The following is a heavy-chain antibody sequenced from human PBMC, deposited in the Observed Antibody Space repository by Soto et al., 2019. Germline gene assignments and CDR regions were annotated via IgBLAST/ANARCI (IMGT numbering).Heavy chain of an antibody. Sequence: QVQLVESGGGVVQPGRSLRLSCAASGFTFSSYGMHWVRQAPGKGMEWVAVIWYDGSNKYYADSVKGRFTISIDNSKNTPYLQMNSLRAEDTAVYYCARDFRRRRGYSNPLVSFDIWGQGTLVTVSS. CDR2: IWYDGSNK. J-gene: IGHJ3*02. V-gene: IGHV3-33*01. CDR3: ARDFRRRRGYSNPLVSFDI. D-gene: IGHD4-4*01. CDR1: GFTFSSYG.